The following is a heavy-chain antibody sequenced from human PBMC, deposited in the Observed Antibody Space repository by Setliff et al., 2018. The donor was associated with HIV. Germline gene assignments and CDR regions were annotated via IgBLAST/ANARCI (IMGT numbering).Heavy chain of an antibody. D-gene: IGHD3-10*01. V-gene: IGHV1-46*04. CDR3: ARGSLRGVLALGMDV. CDR1: GYTFTNYY. J-gene: IGHJ6*02. Sequence: GASVKVSCKASGYTFTNYYIHWVRQAPGQGLEWMGLINPSGGSVNIFYADSVKGRFTISRDNAKNSLYLQMNSLRAGDTAIYYCARGSLRGVLALGMDVWGQGTTVTVSS. CDR2: INPSGGSVNI.